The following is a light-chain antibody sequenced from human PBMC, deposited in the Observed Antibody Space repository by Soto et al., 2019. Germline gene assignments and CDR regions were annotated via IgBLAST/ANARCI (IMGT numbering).Light chain of an antibody. CDR1: QSISYY. V-gene: IGKV1-39*01. CDR3: QQSYSTFRT. Sequence: DIQMTQSPSSLSASIGDRVTITCRASQSISYYLNWFQQKPGKAPKLLIHAASSLQSGVPSRFSGSGSGTEFTHTISSLQSEDFATYYCQQSYSTFRTFGQGTKLEIK. CDR2: AAS. J-gene: IGKJ2*01.